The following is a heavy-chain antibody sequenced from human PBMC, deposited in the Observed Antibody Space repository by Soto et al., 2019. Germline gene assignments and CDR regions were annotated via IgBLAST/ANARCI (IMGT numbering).Heavy chain of an antibody. D-gene: IGHD2-2*01. V-gene: IGHV5-10-1*01. CDR2: IDPSDSYT. J-gene: IGHJ6*04. CDR1: GYSFTSYW. CDR3: ASSPRGYCSISSCRELGNQNGMDV. Sequence: GASLKISCKGSGYSFTSYWISWVRQMPGKGLEWMGRIDPSDSYTNYSPSFQGHVTISADKSISTAYLQWSSLKASDTAMYYCASSPRGYCSISSCRELGNQNGMDVWGKRTTGNGST.